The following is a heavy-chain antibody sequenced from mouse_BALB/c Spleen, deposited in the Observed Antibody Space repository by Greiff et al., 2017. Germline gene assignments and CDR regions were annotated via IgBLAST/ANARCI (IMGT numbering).Heavy chain of an antibody. J-gene: IGHJ4*01. V-gene: IGHV5-9-4*01. CDR2: ISSGGSYT. Sequence: EVQLVESGGGLVKPGGSLKLSCAASGFTFSSYAMSWVSQSPEKRLEWVAEISSGGSYTYYPDTVTGRFTISRDNAKNTLYLEMSSLRSEDTSMYYCARDLMLTRGYAMDYWGQGTSVTVSS. D-gene: IGHD2-3*01. CDR1: GFTFSSYA. CDR3: ARDLMLTRGYAMDY.